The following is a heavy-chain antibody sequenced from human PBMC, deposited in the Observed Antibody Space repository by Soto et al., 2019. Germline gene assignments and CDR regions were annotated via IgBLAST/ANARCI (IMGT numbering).Heavy chain of an antibody. J-gene: IGHJ4*02. D-gene: IGHD3-9*01. CDR1: GFTLSDYY. Sequence: QVQLVESGGGLVKPGGSLRLSCAASGFTLSDYYMTWIRQAPGKGLEWVSDISISGTTIHYADSVRGRFTISRDNTKKALWLQMNTLRAEDTAVYYCAMFRGDGYYNFWGQGTLVTVSS. V-gene: IGHV3-11*01. CDR3: AMFRGDGYYNF. CDR2: ISISGTTI.